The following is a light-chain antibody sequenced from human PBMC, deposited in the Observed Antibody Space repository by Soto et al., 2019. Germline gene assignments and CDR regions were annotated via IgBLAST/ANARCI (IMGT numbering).Light chain of an antibody. CDR2: EVI. CDR1: SSYVGSYTY. J-gene: IGLJ1*01. V-gene: IGLV2-14*01. Sequence: QSALTQPASVSGSPRQSITISCTGASSYVGSYTYVSWYQQHPGKAPKLMIYEVINRPSGVSNRSSGSKSGNTASLTISGLQAEDEADYYCRSYTSSSTLYLFGTGTKVTVL. CDR3: RSYTSSSTLYL.